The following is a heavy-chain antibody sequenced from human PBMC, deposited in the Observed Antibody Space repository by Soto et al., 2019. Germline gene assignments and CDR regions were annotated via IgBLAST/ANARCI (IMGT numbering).Heavy chain of an antibody. D-gene: IGHD3-10*01. V-gene: IGHV4-59*01. CDR2: IYYSGST. J-gene: IGHJ6*03. Sequence: SETLSLTCTVSGGSISSYYWSWIRQPPGKGLEWIGYIYYSGSTNYNPSLKSRVTISVDTSKNQFSLKLSSVTAADTAVYYCARQIGRGVRSPPYYMDVWGKGTTVTVSS. CDR1: GGSISSYY. CDR3: ARQIGRGVRSPPYYMDV.